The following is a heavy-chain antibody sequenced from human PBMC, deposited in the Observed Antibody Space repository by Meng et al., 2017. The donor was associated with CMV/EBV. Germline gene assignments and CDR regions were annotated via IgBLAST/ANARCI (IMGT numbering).Heavy chain of an antibody. Sequence: SQTLSLTCAASGFTVSSNYMSWVRQAPGKGLEWVSVIYSGGSTYYNPSLKSRVTISVDTSKNQFSLKLSPVTAADTAVYYCAAGTSPLSDYWGQGTLVTVSS. D-gene: IGHD6-13*01. V-gene: IGHV4-59*02. CDR1: GFTVSSNY. J-gene: IGHJ4*02. CDR3: AAGTSPLSDY. CDR2: IYSGGST.